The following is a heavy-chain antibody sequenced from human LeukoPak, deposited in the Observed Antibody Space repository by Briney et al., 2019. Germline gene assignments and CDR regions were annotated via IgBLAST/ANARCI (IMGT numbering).Heavy chain of an antibody. CDR3: ARMEMGATGFFDY. V-gene: IGHV3-23*01. D-gene: IGHD1-26*01. J-gene: IGHJ4*02. Sequence: GGCLRLSCAPSGYTFSNYAMSWVRQAPGKGLEWGSTTSGSGITTYYADSVKGRFTISRDNSKNTLYLQMNSLRAEDTAVYYCARMEMGATGFFDYWGQGTLVTVSS. CDR2: TSGSGITT. CDR1: GYTFSNYA.